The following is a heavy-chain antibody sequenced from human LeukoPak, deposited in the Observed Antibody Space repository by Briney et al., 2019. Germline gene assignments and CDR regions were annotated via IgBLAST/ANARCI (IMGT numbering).Heavy chain of an antibody. D-gene: IGHD2-2*01. CDR2: INAGNGNT. J-gene: IGHJ5*02. Sequence: ASVKVSCKASGYTFTSYAMHWVRQAPGQRLEWMGWINAGNGNTKYSQKFQGRVTITRDTSASTAYMELSSLRSDDTAVYYCARVKDSTNANWFDPWGQGTLVTVSS. CDR1: GYTFTSYA. V-gene: IGHV1-3*01. CDR3: ARVKDSTNANWFDP.